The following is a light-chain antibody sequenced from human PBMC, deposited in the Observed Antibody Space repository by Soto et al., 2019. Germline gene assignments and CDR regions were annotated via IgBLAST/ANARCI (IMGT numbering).Light chain of an antibody. CDR1: SSDVGAYNY. CDR3: SSYTSSSTPVV. V-gene: IGLV2-14*01. J-gene: IGLJ2*01. CDR2: DVG. Sequence: QSALTQPASVSGSPGQSITISCTGTSSDVGAYNYVSWYQQHPGKAPKLMIYDVGDRPSGVSHRFSGSKSGNTASLTISGLQAEDEADYYCSSYTSSSTPVVFGGGTKVTVL.